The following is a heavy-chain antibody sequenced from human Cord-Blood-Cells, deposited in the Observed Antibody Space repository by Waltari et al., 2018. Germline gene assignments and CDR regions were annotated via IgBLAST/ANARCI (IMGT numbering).Heavy chain of an antibody. D-gene: IGHD6-6*01. Sequence: QVQLVQSGAEVKKPGASVKVSCKASGYTFTSYYMNWVRQAPGQGLEWMGIINPSGGSTSYAQKFQGRVTMTRDTSTSTVYMELSSLRSEDTAVYYCARGGRIAARPSAFDIWGQGTMVTVSS. J-gene: IGHJ3*02. CDR3: ARGGRIAARPSAFDI. V-gene: IGHV1-46*01. CDR1: GYTFTSYY. CDR2: INPSGGST.